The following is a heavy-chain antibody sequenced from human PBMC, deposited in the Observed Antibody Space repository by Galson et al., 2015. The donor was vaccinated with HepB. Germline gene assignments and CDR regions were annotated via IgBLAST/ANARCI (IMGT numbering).Heavy chain of an antibody. CDR3: ARNYYDRSGFFN. CDR1: GDTFSTYA. CDR2: IIPISRTA. Sequence: SVKVSCKASGDTFSTYAFSWVRQAPGQGLEWMGGIIPISRTANYAQKFQGRVTITADESTSTAYMELRSLRSEDTAVYFCARNYYDRSGFFNWGQGTLVTVSS. J-gene: IGHJ4*02. D-gene: IGHD3-22*01. V-gene: IGHV1-69*13.